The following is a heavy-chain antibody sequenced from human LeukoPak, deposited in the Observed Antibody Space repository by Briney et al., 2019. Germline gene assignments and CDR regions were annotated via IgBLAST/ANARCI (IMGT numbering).Heavy chain of an antibody. CDR1: GFTFSSYG. J-gene: IGHJ6*03. Sequence: PGGSLRLSCAASGFTFSSYGMHWVRQAPGKGLEWVAFIRYDGSNKYYADSVKGRFTISRDNSKNTLYLQMNSLRAEDTAVYYCANPPIVSYYYYYMDVWGKGTTVTVSS. V-gene: IGHV3-30*02. D-gene: IGHD1-26*01. CDR3: ANPPIVSYYYYYMDV. CDR2: IRYDGSNK.